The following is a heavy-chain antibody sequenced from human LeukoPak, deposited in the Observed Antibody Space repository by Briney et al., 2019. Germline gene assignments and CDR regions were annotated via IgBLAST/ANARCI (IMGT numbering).Heavy chain of an antibody. CDR2: INPNSGGT. V-gene: IGHV1-2*02. Sequence: ASVKVSCKASGYTFTGYYMHWVRQAPGQRHEWMGWINPNSGGTNYAQKFQGRVTMTRDTSISTAYMELSRLRSDDTAVYYCARDRVAAAGIRWFDPWGQGTLVTVSS. J-gene: IGHJ5*02. CDR3: ARDRVAAAGIRWFDP. D-gene: IGHD6-13*01. CDR1: GYTFTGYY.